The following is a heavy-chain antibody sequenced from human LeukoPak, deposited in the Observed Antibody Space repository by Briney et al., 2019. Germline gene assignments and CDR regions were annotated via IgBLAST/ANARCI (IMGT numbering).Heavy chain of an antibody. CDR2: IYKTATT. CDR1: GGSITTYY. Sequence: PSETLSLTCTVSGGSITTYYWSWLRRPAGKGLEWIGHIYKTATTNYNPSLKSRIFMSVDTSKNQFSLNLSSVTAADTAVYYCARSSSSADFDYWGQGTLVTVSS. CDR3: ARSSSSADFDY. D-gene: IGHD3-10*01. J-gene: IGHJ4*02. V-gene: IGHV4-4*07.